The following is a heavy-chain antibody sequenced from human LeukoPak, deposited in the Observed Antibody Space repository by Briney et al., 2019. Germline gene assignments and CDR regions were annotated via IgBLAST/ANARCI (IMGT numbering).Heavy chain of an antibody. V-gene: IGHV3-20*01. J-gene: IGHJ4*02. Sequence: PGGSLRLSCPASGFTFENYGMNWVRQAPGKGLEWVSGITWNGGSTGYADSVKGRFTIPRDNARNSLYLQMNSLRAEDTGLYHCASDPFRFRPTSSDGDYWGQGTLVTVSS. CDR3: ASDPFRFRPTSSDGDY. CDR1: GFTFENYG. D-gene: IGHD1-1*01. CDR2: ITWNGGST.